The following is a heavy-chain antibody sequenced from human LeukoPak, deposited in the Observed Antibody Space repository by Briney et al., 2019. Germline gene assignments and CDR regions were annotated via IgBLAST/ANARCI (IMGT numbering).Heavy chain of an antibody. D-gene: IGHD1-26*01. CDR3: AKYSGSYFYYYGMDV. CDR1: GFTFSSYA. CDR2: ISGSGGST. J-gene: IGHJ6*02. Sequence: GGSLRLSCAASGFTFSSYAMSWVRQAPGKGLEWVSAISGSGGSTYYADSVKGRFTISRDNSKNTLYLQMNSLRAEDTAVYYCAKYSGSYFYYYGMDVWGQGTTVTVPS. V-gene: IGHV3-23*01.